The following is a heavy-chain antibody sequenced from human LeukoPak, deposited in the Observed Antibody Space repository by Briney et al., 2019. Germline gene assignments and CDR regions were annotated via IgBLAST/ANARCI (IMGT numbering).Heavy chain of an antibody. Sequence: PSETLSLTCTVSGGSISSSSYYWGWIRQPPGKGLGWIGSIYYSGSTYYNPSLKSRVTISVDTSKNQFSLKLSSVTAADTAVYYCARRFDGYSYSSFYDYWGQGTLVTVSS. CDR3: ARRFDGYSYSSFYDY. CDR2: IYYSGST. J-gene: IGHJ4*02. V-gene: IGHV4-39*01. D-gene: IGHD5-18*01. CDR1: GGSISSSSYY.